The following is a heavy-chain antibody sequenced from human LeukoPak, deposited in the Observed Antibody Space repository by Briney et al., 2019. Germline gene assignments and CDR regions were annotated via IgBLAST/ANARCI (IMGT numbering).Heavy chain of an antibody. CDR3: ARGGCLDV. D-gene: IGHD3-16*01. J-gene: IGHJ6*02. V-gene: IGHV3-7*03. Sequence: GGSLRLSCAASGFTFSSYWMNWARQAPGKGLEWVASINHNGNVNYYVDSVKGRFTISRDNAKNSLYLQMSNLRAEDTAVYFCARGGCLDVWGQGATVTVTS. CDR2: INHNGNVN. CDR1: GFTFSSYW.